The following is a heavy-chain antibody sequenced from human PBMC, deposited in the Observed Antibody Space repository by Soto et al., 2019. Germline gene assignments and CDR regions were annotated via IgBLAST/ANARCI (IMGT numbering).Heavy chain of an antibody. D-gene: IGHD2-2*01. CDR3: ARGYDYGDS. V-gene: IGHV3-30-3*01. CDR2: ISSDGSNK. J-gene: IGHJ4*02. CDR1: GFTFSSFA. Sequence: PVGSLRLSGAASGFTFSSFAMHWVRQAPGKGLEWVAVISSDGSNKYYADSVRGRFTIFRDNSKTTLFLQMNSLRPEDTAVYYCARGYDYGDSWGRGTLVTVSS.